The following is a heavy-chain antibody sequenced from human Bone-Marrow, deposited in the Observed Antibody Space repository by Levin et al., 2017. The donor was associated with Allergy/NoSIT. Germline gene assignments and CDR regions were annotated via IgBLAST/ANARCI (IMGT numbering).Heavy chain of an antibody. Sequence: LSLTCAASGFTFDDSGMSWVRQAPGKGLEWVSGINWNGGSTGYADSVKGRFTISRDNAKNSLYLQMNSLRAEDTALYYCARDTNYYGSGSPLDYWGQGTLVTVSS. V-gene: IGHV3-20*04. J-gene: IGHJ4*02. D-gene: IGHD3-10*01. CDR1: GFTFDDSG. CDR2: INWNGGST. CDR3: ARDTNYYGSGSPLDY.